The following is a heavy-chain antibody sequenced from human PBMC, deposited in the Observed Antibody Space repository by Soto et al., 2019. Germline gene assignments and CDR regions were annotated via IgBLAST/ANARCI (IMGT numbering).Heavy chain of an antibody. CDR3: ARVGDILTGPNYFDY. V-gene: IGHV4-31*03. Sequence: SETLSLTCTVSGGSISSGGYYWSWIRQHPGKGLEWIGYIYYSGSTYYNPSLKSRVTISVDTSKNQFSLKLSSVTAADTAVYYCARVGDILTGPNYFDYWGQGTLVTVSS. J-gene: IGHJ4*02. CDR2: IYYSGST. CDR1: GGSISSGGYY. D-gene: IGHD3-9*01.